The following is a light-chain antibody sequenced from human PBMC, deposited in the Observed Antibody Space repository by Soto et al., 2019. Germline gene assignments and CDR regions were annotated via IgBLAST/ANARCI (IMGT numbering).Light chain of an antibody. V-gene: IGKV1-27*01. CDR3: QKYNSAPLT. CDR1: QGIAPY. J-gene: IGKJ4*01. CDR2: ATS. Sequence: DVQMTQSPSSLSAFVGDRVTITCRASQGIAPYLAWFQQKPGKVPKLLIYATSTLQSGVPSRFSSSGSGTDFTLTITSLQPEEVATYSCQKYNSAPLTFGGGTTVEIK.